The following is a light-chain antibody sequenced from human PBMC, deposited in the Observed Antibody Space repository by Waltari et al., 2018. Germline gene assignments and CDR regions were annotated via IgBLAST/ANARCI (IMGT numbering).Light chain of an antibody. CDR2: NSS. V-gene: IGKV3-11*01. Sequence: EIVLTQSPATLSLSPGETATLSCRASQSVVNYLAWYQQKPGRAPSLLIYNSSNRATGIPARFSGSGSGPDFTLTISGLEAEDFAIYYCQVAYSFGQGTKLEVK. CDR1: QSVVNY. J-gene: IGKJ2*03. CDR3: QVAYS.